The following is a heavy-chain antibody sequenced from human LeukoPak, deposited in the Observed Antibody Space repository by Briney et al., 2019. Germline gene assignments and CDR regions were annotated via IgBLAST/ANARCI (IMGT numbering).Heavy chain of an antibody. J-gene: IGHJ4*02. CDR2: ISGSGGST. Sequence: GGSLRLSCAASGFTFSSYAMSWVRQAPGKGLEWVSAISGSGGSTYYADSVKGRFTISRDNSKNTLYLQMNSLRAEDTAVYYCAKDIIDFWSGYYKGGYFDYWGQGTLVTVSS. V-gene: IGHV3-23*01. CDR3: AKDIIDFWSGYYKGGYFDY. CDR1: GFTFSSYA. D-gene: IGHD3-3*01.